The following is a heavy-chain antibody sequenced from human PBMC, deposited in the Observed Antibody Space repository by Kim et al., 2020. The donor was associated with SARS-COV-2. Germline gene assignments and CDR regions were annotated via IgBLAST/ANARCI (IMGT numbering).Heavy chain of an antibody. CDR2: INAGNGNT. D-gene: IGHD2-2*01. CDR1: GYTFTSYA. V-gene: IGHV1-3*01. CDR3: ARDQGIYCSSTSCRYGMDV. J-gene: IGHJ6*01. Sequence: ASVKVSCKASGYTFTSYAMHWVRQAPGQRLEWMGWINAGNGNTKYSQKFQGRVTITSDTSASTAYMELSSLGCEDTAVYYCARDQGIYCSSTSCRYGMDVWGRGATVTVS.